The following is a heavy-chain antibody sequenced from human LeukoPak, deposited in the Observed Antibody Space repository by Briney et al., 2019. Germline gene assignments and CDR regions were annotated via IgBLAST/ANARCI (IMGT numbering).Heavy chain of an antibody. D-gene: IGHD3-10*01. J-gene: IGHJ1*01. V-gene: IGHV4-59*01. CDR1: GGSISSYY. CDR2: IYYSGST. Sequence: SETLSLTCTVSGGSISSYYWSWIRQPPGKGLEWIGYIYYSGSTNYNPSLKSRVTISVDTSKNQFSLKLSSVTAAETAVYYCARYGSGSSFHHWGQGSLVTVSS. CDR3: ARYGSGSSFHH.